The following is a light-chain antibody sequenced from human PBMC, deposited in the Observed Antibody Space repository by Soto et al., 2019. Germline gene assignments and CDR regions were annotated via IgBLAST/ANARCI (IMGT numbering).Light chain of an antibody. CDR1: QSVSRN. J-gene: IGKJ2*01. CDR3: QQYNNWPYT. CDR2: AAS. V-gene: IGKV3-15*01. Sequence: EIVMTQSPATLSVSPGERATLSCRASQSVSRNLSWYQQKPGQAPRLLIYAASTRATGIPARFSGSGSGTEFTLTISSLQSEYFAVYYCQQYNNWPYTVGQGTKLEIK.